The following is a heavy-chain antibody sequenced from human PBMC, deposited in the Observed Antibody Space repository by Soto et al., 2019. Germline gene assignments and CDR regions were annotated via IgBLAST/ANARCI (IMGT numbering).Heavy chain of an antibody. V-gene: IGHV3-30-3*01. Sequence: QVQLVESGGGVVQPGRSLRLSCAASGFTFSSYAMHWVRQAPGKGLEWVAVISDDGSNKYYADSVKGRFTISRDNSKNTLYMQMNSLIAEDTAVYYCARVGGGSYYLPHFDYWGQGTLVTVSS. CDR1: GFTFSSYA. J-gene: IGHJ4*02. D-gene: IGHD1-26*01. CDR3: ARVGGGSYYLPHFDY. CDR2: ISDDGSNK.